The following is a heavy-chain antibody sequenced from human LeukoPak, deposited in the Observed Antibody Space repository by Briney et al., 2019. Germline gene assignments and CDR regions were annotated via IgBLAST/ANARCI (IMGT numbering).Heavy chain of an antibody. CDR1: GGSISSYY. V-gene: IGHV4-59*01. CDR3: ARDRTYYDILTGYYDQYNWFDP. J-gene: IGHJ5*02. Sequence: PSETLSLTCTVSGGSISSYYWSWIRQPPGKGLECIRYIYYSGCTNYNPPRKSRSTISEDTSKNQFSMKLSSVNDADTAVYYCARDRTYYDILTGYYDQYNWFDPWGQGTLVTVSS. CDR2: IYYSGCT. D-gene: IGHD3-9*01.